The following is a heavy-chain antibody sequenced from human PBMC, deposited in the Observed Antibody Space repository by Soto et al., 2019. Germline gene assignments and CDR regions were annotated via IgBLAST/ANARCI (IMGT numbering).Heavy chain of an antibody. J-gene: IGHJ6*02. V-gene: IGHV5-51*01. D-gene: IGHD3-22*01. CDR1: GYSFTSYW. CDR2: IYPGDSDT. Sequence: LGESLKISCKGSGYSFTSYWIGWVRQMPGKGLEWMGIIYPGDSDTRYSPSFQGQVTISADKSISTAYLQWSSLKASDTAMYYCARHAYYYDSSGYYNGGYYYYYYGMDVWGQGTTVTVS. CDR3: ARHAYYYDSSGYYNGGYYYYYYGMDV.